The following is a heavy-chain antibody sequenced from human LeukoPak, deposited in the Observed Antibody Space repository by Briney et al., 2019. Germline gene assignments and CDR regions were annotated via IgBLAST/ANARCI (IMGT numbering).Heavy chain of an antibody. V-gene: IGHV4-39*07. D-gene: IGHD1-26*01. J-gene: IGHJ4*02. CDR1: GGSISSSSYY. CDR3: ASLGEVGVPIDY. Sequence: PSETLSLTCTVSGGSISSSSYYWSWIRQPPGKGLEWIGEINHSGSTNYNPSLKSRVTISVDTSKNQFSLKLSSVTAADTAVYYCASLGEVGVPIDYWGQGTLVTVSS. CDR2: INHSGST.